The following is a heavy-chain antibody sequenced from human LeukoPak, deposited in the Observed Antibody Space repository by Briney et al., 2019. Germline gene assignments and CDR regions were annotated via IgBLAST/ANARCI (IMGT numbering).Heavy chain of an antibody. J-gene: IGHJ3*02. CDR2: IRSKAYGGTT. CDR3: TRGYIRQWLVLRDAFDI. D-gene: IGHD6-19*01. V-gene: IGHV3-49*03. CDR1: GFTFGDYA. Sequence: GESLRLSCTASGFTFGDYAMSWFRQAPGKGLEWVGFIRSKAYGGTTEYAASVKGRFTISRDDSKSIAYPQMNSLKTEDTAVYYCTRGYIRQWLVLRDAFDIWGQGTMVTVSS.